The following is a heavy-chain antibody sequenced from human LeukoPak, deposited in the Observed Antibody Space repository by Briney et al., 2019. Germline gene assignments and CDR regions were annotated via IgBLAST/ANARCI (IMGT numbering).Heavy chain of an antibody. D-gene: IGHD2-2*01. CDR2: INHSGST. Sequence: PGGSLRLSCAASGFTFSSYAMSWIRQPPGKGLEWIGEINHSGSTNYNPSLKSRVTISVDTSKNQFSLKLSSVTAADTAVYYCARPGGYCSSTSCYGSFDYWGQGTLVTVSS. CDR3: ARPGGYCSSTSCYGSFDY. CDR1: GFTFSSYA. J-gene: IGHJ4*02. V-gene: IGHV4-34*01.